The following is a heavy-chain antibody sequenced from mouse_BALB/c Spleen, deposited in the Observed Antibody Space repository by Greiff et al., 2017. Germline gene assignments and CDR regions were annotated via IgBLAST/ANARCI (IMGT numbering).Heavy chain of an antibody. D-gene: IGHD2-13*01. Sequence: QVQLQQSGAELARPGASVKMSCKASGYTFTSYTMHWVKQRPGQGLEWIGYINPSSGSTNYNQKFKDKATLTEDKSSSTAYMQLSSLTSEDSAVYYCARSMDYDDPNWYFDVWGAGTTVTVSS. CDR2: INPSSGST. CDR3: ARSMDYDDPNWYFDV. V-gene: IGHV1-4*01. CDR1: GYTFTSYT. J-gene: IGHJ1*01.